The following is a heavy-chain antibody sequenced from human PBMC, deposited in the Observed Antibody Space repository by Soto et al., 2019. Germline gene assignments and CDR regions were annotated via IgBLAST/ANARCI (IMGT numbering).Heavy chain of an antibody. CDR1: GFSFSGST. CDR3: TPGYPYYFDS. V-gene: IGHV3-73*01. Sequence: EVQLVESGGGLVQPGGSLKLSCAASGFSFSGSTMHWVRQASGKGLEWVGHIRSTGNNYATDYTAPVKGRFTISRDDSKNTAFLQMNSLKIEDTAMYYCTPGYPYYFDSWAREPWSPSP. J-gene: IGHJ4*02. D-gene: IGHD5-12*01. CDR2: IRSTGNNYAT.